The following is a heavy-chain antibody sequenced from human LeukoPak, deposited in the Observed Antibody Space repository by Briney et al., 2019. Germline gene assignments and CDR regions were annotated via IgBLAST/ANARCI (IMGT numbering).Heavy chain of an antibody. CDR2: IIPIFGTA. V-gene: IGHV1-69*01. D-gene: IGHD2-15*01. Sequence: SVKVSCKASVCTFSSYAISWVRQAPGQGLEWMGGIIPIFGTANYAQKFQGRVTITADESTSTAYMEMSSLRSEDTAVYYCAMGLGYCSGGSCYYNWFDPWGQGTLVTVSS. CDR3: AMGLGYCSGGSCYYNWFDP. CDR1: VCTFSSYA. J-gene: IGHJ5*02.